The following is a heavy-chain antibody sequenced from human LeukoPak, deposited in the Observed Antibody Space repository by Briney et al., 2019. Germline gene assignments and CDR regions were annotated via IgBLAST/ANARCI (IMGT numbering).Heavy chain of an antibody. CDR1: GFTFSSYA. J-gene: IGHJ5*02. CDR2: ISDSGGGT. D-gene: IGHD2-2*01. V-gene: IGHV3-23*01. Sequence: GGSLRLSCAASGFTFSSYAMSWVRQAPGKGLEWVSTISDSGGGTYYADSVKGRFTISRDNSKNTLYLQMNSPRAEDTAVYYCAREGRAYCSSTSCPIRGDWFDPWGQGTLVTVSS. CDR3: AREGRAYCSSTSCPIRGDWFDP.